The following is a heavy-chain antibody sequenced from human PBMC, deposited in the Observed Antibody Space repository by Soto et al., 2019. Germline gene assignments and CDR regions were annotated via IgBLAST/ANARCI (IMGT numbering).Heavy chain of an antibody. Sequence: QVQLVQSGAEAKKPGSSVKVSCRASGGTFSTYAISWVRQAPGQGLEWMGGIVPILITPSYAQKFQGRVTITADEATRTTYMELRSLTSEDAAVYYCARGGPVCSGGRCYSDHGFDPWGQGTLVTVSS. J-gene: IGHJ5*02. V-gene: IGHV1-69*01. CDR3: ARGGPVCSGGRCYSDHGFDP. CDR1: GGTFSTYA. CDR2: IVPILITP. D-gene: IGHD2-15*01.